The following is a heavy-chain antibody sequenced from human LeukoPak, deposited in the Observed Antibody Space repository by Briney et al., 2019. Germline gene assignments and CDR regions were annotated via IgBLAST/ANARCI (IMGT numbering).Heavy chain of an antibody. Sequence: SETLSLTCTLSNDYIKDYYWSWIRQPAGKGLEWIGRVSQWNTNYNPSLKSRVSMPVQASRNQFSLRLNSATAADMAVYYCARQGSDNHFDSWGPGTLVTVSS. CDR2: VSQWNT. D-gene: IGHD1-14*01. CDR1: NDYIKDYY. V-gene: IGHV4-4*07. CDR3: ARQGSDNHFDS. J-gene: IGHJ4*02.